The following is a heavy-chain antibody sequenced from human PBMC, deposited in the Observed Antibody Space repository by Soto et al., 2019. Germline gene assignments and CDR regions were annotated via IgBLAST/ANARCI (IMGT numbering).Heavy chain of an antibody. CDR3: AKDRASGSDYTVDY. D-gene: IGHD1-26*01. CDR2: ISGGDGST. V-gene: IGHV3-23*01. Sequence: EVQLLESGGGLVQPGGSLRLSCAASGFTFSIYAMSWVRQAPGKGLEWVSGISGGDGSTYYADSVKGRFTTSRDNSKNALYLQMNSLRAEDTAVYYCAKDRASGSDYTVDYWGQGTLVTVSS. J-gene: IGHJ4*02. CDR1: GFTFSIYA.